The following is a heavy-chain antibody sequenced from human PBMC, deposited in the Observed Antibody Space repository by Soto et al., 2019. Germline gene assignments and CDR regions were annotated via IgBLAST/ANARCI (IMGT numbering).Heavy chain of an antibody. V-gene: IGHV6-1*01. Sequence: PSQTLSLTCAISGDSVSSNSAAWNWIRQSPSRGLEWLGRTYYRSKWYNDYAVSVKSRITINPDTSKNQFSLQLNSVTPEDTAVYYCAYSSGSSRDSYFDYWGQGTLVIVSS. CDR3: AYSSGSSRDSYFDY. CDR1: GDSVSSNSAA. CDR2: TYYRSKWYN. J-gene: IGHJ4*02. D-gene: IGHD6-19*01.